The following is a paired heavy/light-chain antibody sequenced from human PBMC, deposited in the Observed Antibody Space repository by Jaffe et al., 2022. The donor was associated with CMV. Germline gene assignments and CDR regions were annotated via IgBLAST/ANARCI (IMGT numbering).Light chain of an antibody. CDR3: QQRSNWPRT. J-gene: IGKJ2*01. Sequence: EIVLTQSPATLSLSPGDTATLSCRASQSIINYLAWYQQKPGQSPRLVIYDTSNRATGIPARFSGSGSGTDFTLTISNLEPEDFGVYYCQQRSNWPRTFGQGTKLEIK. V-gene: IGKV3-11*01. CDR1: QSIINY. CDR2: DTS.
Heavy chain of an antibody. CDR3: ARDLKSGTDGITYFQQ. V-gene: IGHV3-23*04. J-gene: IGHJ1*01. D-gene: IGHD3-10*01. CDR2: HSGISTNT. Sequence: EVLLVESGGGLVQPGGSLRLSCEASGFTFNNNGMSWVRQAPGKGLEWVSGHSGISTNTYYAGPVKGRFTISRDNSKNTLYLQMDSLRVEDTATYYCARDLKSGTDGITYFQQWGQGTLVTVSS. CDR1: GFTFNNNG.